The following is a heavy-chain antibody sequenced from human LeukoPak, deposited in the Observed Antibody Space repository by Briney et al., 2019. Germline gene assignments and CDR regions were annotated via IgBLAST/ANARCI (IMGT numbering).Heavy chain of an antibody. D-gene: IGHD2-2*01. CDR1: GGSISSSNW. CDR3: ARAGQGYCTSASCYLSLDY. CDR2: IYHSGST. J-gene: IGHJ4*02. Sequence: PSGTLSLTRAVSGGSISSSNWWSWVRQPPGKGRESIGQIYHSGSTNYNPSLKSRVAISVDKSKNQFSLNLNSVTAADTAVYYCARAGQGYCTSASCYLSLDYWGQGTLVTVSS. V-gene: IGHV4-4*02.